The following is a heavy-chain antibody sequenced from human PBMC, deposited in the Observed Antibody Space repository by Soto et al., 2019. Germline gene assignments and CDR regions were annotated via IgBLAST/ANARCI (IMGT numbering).Heavy chain of an antibody. CDR3: AKGSFDFDY. J-gene: IGHJ4*02. Sequence: EVQLLESGGGLVQPGGSLRLSCAASGFTFSSYAMSWVRQPPGKGLEWVSTLSGSGGSTYYADSVKGRFTISRDNSKNTLYLQMNSLRVEDTAVYFCAKGSFDFDYWGQGSLVIVSS. CDR2: LSGSGGST. CDR1: GFTFSSYA. D-gene: IGHD1-26*01. V-gene: IGHV3-23*01.